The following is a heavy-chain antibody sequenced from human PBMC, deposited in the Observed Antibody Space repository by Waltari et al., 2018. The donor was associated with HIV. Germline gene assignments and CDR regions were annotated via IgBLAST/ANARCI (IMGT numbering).Heavy chain of an antibody. CDR1: GGTFSSYT. D-gene: IGHD2-15*01. Sequence: QVQLVQSGAEVKKPGSSVKVSCKASGGTFSSYTISWVRQAPGQGLEWMGRIIPILGIANYAQKFQGRVTITADKSTSTAYMELSSLRSEDTAVYYCARGGSGVAVETYWGQGTLVTVSS. J-gene: IGHJ4*02. V-gene: IGHV1-69*02. CDR3: ARGGSGVAVETY. CDR2: IIPILGIA.